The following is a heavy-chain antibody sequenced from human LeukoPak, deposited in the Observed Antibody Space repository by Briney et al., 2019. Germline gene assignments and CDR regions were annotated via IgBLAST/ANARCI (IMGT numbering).Heavy chain of an antibody. CDR2: ISSSSSTI. Sequence: GGSLRLSCAPSVFSFRSYSVDWVRQAPGKGVEWLSYISSSSSTIYYADSVKGRFTISRDNAKNSLYLQMNSLRAEDTAVYYCARETGPDYYYYYIDVWGKGTTVTDSS. V-gene: IGHV3-48*04. CDR3: ARETGPDYYYYYIDV. CDR1: VFSFRSYS. J-gene: IGHJ6*03.